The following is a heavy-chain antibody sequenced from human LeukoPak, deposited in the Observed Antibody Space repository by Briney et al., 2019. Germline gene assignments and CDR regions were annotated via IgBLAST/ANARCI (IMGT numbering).Heavy chain of an antibody. V-gene: IGHV3-74*01. D-gene: IGHD2-2*03. CDR2: INQDESRA. J-gene: IGHJ3*01. Sequence: GGSLRLSCAVSGFTFRNYLMHWVRQPPGQGLVWVSRINQDESRAYADSVKGRFTVSRDNAKNMLYLQLNGLRAEDTAVYFCGRGGNGFDLGGPGTNVIVS. CDR3: GRGGNGFDL. CDR1: GFTFRNYL.